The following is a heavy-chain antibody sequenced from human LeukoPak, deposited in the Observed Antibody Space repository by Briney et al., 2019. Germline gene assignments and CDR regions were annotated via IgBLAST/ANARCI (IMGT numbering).Heavy chain of an antibody. CDR2: ISAYNGNT. CDR1: GYMFTSYA. D-gene: IGHD5-12*01. Sequence: ASVKVSCKASGYMFTSYAMNWVRQAPGQGLEWMGWISAYNGNTNYAQKLQGRVTMTTDTSTSTAYMELRSLRSDDTAVYYCARDRERIVATILTDYWGQGTLVTVSS. J-gene: IGHJ4*02. CDR3: ARDRERIVATILTDY. V-gene: IGHV1-18*01.